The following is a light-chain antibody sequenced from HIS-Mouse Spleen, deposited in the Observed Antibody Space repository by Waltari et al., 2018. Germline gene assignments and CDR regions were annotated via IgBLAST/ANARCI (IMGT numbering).Light chain of an antibody. V-gene: IGLV3-21*03. CDR1: NIGIKS. J-gene: IGLJ2*01. CDR3: QVWDSSSDHVV. CDR2: DDS. Sequence: SYVLTQPPSVSVAPVKTARITCGGNNIGIKSVHWYQQKPGQAPALVVYDDSDRPSGIPERFSGSNSGNTATLTISRVEAGDEADYYCQVWDSSSDHVVFGGGTKLTVL.